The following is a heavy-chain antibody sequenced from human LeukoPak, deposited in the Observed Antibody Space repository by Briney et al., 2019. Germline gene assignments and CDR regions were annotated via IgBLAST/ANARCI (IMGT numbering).Heavy chain of an antibody. CDR1: GYTFTGYY. Sequence: ASVKVSCKASGYTFTGYYMHWVRQAPGQGLEWMGWINPNSGGTSYAQKFQGRATMTRDTSISTAYMELSRLRSDDTAVYYCARIQLVHDAFDIWGQGTMVTVSS. CDR2: INPNSGGT. D-gene: IGHD6-13*01. CDR3: ARIQLVHDAFDI. J-gene: IGHJ3*02. V-gene: IGHV1-2*02.